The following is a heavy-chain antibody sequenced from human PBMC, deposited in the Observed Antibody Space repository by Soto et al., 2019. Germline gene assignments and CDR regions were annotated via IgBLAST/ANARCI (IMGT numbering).Heavy chain of an antibody. CDR3: ARPHSAAFAWAAES. V-gene: IGHV3-53*01. CDR2: VSDVERA. Sequence: EVRLLESGGGLIQPGGSLRLSCVVSGFSVSSNYMSWVRQAPGKGLEWVTVVSDVERANYADSVKGRFTVSRDISKRTVFLQMNSLRAEDTAVYYCARPHSAAFAWAAESWGQGTLVMVSS. J-gene: IGHJ5*02. CDR1: GFSVSSNY. D-gene: IGHD1-26*01.